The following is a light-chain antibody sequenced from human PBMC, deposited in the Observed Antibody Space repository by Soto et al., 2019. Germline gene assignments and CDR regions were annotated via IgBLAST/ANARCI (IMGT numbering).Light chain of an antibody. CDR3: MQTLQTPLT. CDR2: LGS. V-gene: IGKV2-28*01. CDR1: QSLLHSNGYNY. J-gene: IGKJ4*01. Sequence: DIVMTQSPLSLPVTPGEPASISCRSSQSLLHSNGYNYLDWYLQKPGQSPQLLIYLGSDRASGVPDRFVGRGSDTDFTLESSRVEAEDVGVYYCMQTLQTPLTFGGGTKVEIK.